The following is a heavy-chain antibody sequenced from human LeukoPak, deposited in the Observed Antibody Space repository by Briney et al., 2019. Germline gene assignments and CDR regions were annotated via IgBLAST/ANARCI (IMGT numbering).Heavy chain of an antibody. Sequence: PSETLSLTCTVSGGSISSGSYYWSWIRQPPGKGLEWIGYIYYSGSTNYNPSLKSRVTISVDTSKNQFSLKLSSVTAADTAVYYCARDSNYGSGSYDYWGQGTLVTVSP. CDR3: ARDSNYGSGSYDY. CDR1: GGSISSGSYY. CDR2: IYYSGST. J-gene: IGHJ4*02. V-gene: IGHV4-61*01. D-gene: IGHD3-10*01.